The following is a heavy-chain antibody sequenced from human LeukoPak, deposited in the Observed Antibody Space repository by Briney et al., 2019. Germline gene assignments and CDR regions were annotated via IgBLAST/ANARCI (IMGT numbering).Heavy chain of an antibody. D-gene: IGHD3-22*01. CDR2: INHSGST. J-gene: IGHJ4*02. V-gene: IGHV4-34*01. CDR3: ARQTYYYDSSGPTLFDY. CDR1: GGSFSGYY. Sequence: SETLSLTCAVYGGSFSGYYWSWIRQPPGKGLEWIGEINHSGSTNYNPSLKSRVTISVDTSKNQFSLKLSSVTAADTAVYYCARQTYYYDSSGPTLFDYWGQGTLVTVSS.